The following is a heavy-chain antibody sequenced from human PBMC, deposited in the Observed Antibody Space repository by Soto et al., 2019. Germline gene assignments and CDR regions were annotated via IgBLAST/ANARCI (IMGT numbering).Heavy chain of an antibody. CDR1: GYTFTGYY. Sequence: ASVKVSCKASGYTFTGYYMHWVRQAPGQGLEWMGWTNPNSGGTNYAQKFQGWVTMTRDTSISTAYMELSRLRSDDTAVYYCARARRPPRLRNYYYYGMDVWGQGTTVTVSS. D-gene: IGHD3-16*01. CDR2: TNPNSGGT. V-gene: IGHV1-2*04. J-gene: IGHJ6*02. CDR3: ARARRPPRLRNYYYYGMDV.